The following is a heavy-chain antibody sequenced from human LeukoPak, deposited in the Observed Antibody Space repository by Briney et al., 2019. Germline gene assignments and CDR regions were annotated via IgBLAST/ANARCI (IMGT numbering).Heavy chain of an antibody. CDR1: GYSFTSYW. J-gene: IGHJ3*02. CDR3: ARQGEYGPGSYYQLYAFDI. D-gene: IGHD3-10*01. Sequence: GESLKISCKGSGYSFTSYWIGWVRQRPGKGLGWMGIIYPGDSDTRYSPSFQGQVTISADKSISTAYLQWSSLKASDTAMYYCARQGEYGPGSYYQLYAFDIWGQGTMVTVSS. CDR2: IYPGDSDT. V-gene: IGHV5-51*01.